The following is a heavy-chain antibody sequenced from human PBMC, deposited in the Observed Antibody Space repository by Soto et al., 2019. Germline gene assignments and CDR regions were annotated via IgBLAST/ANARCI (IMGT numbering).Heavy chain of an antibody. Sequence: SETLSLTCAFYGGSFSGYYWSLIRQPPGKRLQWIGKIKHSGSTNYNPSLKSRVTISVDTSKNQFSLKLSSVTASDTAMYYCARSFDRDDYWKDGYWGQGTLVTVSS. CDR1: GGSFSGYY. V-gene: IGHV4-34*01. J-gene: IGHJ4*02. CDR3: ARSFDRDDYWKDGY. CDR2: IKHSGST. D-gene: IGHD1-1*01.